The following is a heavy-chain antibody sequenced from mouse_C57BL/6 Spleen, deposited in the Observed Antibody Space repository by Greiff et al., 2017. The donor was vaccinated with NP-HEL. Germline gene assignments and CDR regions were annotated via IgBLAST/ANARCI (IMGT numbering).Heavy chain of an antibody. CDR2: IYPRSGNT. CDR3: ATPTAQDAMDY. J-gene: IGHJ4*01. CDR1: GYTFTSYG. D-gene: IGHD3-2*02. Sequence: ESGAELARPGASVKLSCKASGYTFTSYGISWVKQRTGQGLEWIGEIYPRSGNTYYNEKFKGKATLTADKSSSTAYMELRSLTSEDSAVYFCATPTAQDAMDYWGQGTSVTVSS. V-gene: IGHV1-81*01.